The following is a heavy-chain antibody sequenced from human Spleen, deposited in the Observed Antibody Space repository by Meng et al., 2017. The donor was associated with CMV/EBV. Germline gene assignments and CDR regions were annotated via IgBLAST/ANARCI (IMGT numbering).Heavy chain of an antibody. CDR2: IYSGGST. V-gene: IGHV3-23*03. J-gene: IGHJ4*02. Sequence: SCAASGFTFSNYAMSWVRQAPGKGLEWVSFIYSGGSTSYADSVKGRFTISRDNSKNTLYLQMNSLRAEDTAVYYCARVDTAMAKMFDYWGQGTLATVSS. CDR3: ARVDTAMAKMFDY. CDR1: GFTFSNYA. D-gene: IGHD5-18*01.